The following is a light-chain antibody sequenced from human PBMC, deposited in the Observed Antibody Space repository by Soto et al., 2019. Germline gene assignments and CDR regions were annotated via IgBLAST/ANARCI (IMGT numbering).Light chain of an antibody. Sequence: QSALTQSASVSGSLGQSITISCTGTSSDVGGFNYVSWYQQHPGKAPKVMIYEVSNRPSGVSNRFSGSKSGNTASLTISGLQAEDEADYYCNSYTSTATRVFGGGTKLTVL. V-gene: IGLV2-14*01. CDR2: EVS. CDR3: NSYTSTATRV. J-gene: IGLJ3*02. CDR1: SSDVGGFNY.